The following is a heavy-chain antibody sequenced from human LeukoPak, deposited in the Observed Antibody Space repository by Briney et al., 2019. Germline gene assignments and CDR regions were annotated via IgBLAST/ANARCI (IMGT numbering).Heavy chain of an antibody. Sequence: ASVKVSCKASGYTFTSYGISWVRQASGQGLEWKGWINPNSGGTNYAQKFQGRVTMTRDTSISTAYMELSRLRSDDTAVYYCVRDTSLFYGSGSYDYWGQGTLVTVSS. CDR1: GYTFTSYG. CDR3: VRDTSLFYGSGSYDY. J-gene: IGHJ4*02. D-gene: IGHD3-10*01. V-gene: IGHV1-2*02. CDR2: INPNSGGT.